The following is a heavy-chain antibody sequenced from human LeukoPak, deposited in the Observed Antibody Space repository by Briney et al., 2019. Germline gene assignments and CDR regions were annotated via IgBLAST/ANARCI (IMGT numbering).Heavy chain of an antibody. D-gene: IGHD3-16*01. CDR3: AREADVWGNHYFDY. V-gene: IGHV4-30-4*01. J-gene: IGHJ4*02. CDR2: IYYSGST. Sequence: SQTLSLTCTVPGGSISSGDYYWSWIRQPPGKGLEWIGYIYYSGSTYYNPSLKSRVTISVDTSKNQFSLKLSSVTAADTAVYYCAREADVWGNHYFDYWGQGTLVTVSS. CDR1: GGSISSGDYY.